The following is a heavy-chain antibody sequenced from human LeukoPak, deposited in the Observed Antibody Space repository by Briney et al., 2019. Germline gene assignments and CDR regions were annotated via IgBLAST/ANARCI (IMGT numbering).Heavy chain of an antibody. D-gene: IGHD3-10*01. CDR2: INHSGST. V-gene: IGHV4-34*01. CDR3: ARGPPSMVRGVRPDY. CDR1: GGSISSYY. J-gene: IGHJ4*02. Sequence: SETLSLTCTVSGGSISSYYWSWLRQPAGKGLEWLGEINHSGSTNYNPSLKSRVTISVDTSKNQFSLKLSSVTAADTAVYYCARGPPSMVRGVRPDYWGQGTLVTVSS.